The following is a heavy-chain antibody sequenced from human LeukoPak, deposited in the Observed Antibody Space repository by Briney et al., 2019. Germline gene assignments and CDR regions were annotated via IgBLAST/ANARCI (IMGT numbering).Heavy chain of an antibody. CDR2: IYYSGST. J-gene: IGHJ4*02. D-gene: IGHD3-22*01. V-gene: IGHV4-39*01. CDR1: GGSISSSSYY. Sequence: PSETLSLTCTVSGGSISSSSYYWGWIRQPPGKGLEWIGSIYYSGSTYYNPSLKSRVTISVDTSKNQFSLKLSSVTAADTAVYYCARETITMIVVVIQYYFDYWGQGTLVTVSS. CDR3: ARETITMIVVVIQYYFDY.